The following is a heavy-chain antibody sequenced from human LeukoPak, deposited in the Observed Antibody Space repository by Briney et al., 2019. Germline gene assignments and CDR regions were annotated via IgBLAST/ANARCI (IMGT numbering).Heavy chain of an antibody. J-gene: IGHJ4*02. V-gene: IGHV3-30-3*01. CDR2: ISYDGSNK. D-gene: IGHD1-26*01. Sequence: GRSLRLSCAASGFTFSSYAMHWVRQAPGKGLEWVAVISYDGSNKYYADSVKGRFTISRDNPKNTLYLQMNSLRAEDTAVYYCASGSGSYSADYWGQGTLVTVSS. CDR1: GFTFSSYA. CDR3: ASGSGSYSADY.